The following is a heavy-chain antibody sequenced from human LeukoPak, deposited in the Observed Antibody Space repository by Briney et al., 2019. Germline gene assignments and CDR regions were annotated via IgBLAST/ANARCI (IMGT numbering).Heavy chain of an antibody. Sequence: GGSLRPSCAPSGFTSSIYCMHWVRQAPGKGLGWVSRINSDGSTTYADSVKGRFTISRDNAKNTLYLQMDSLRGEDTAVYYCARVPYGEGYFDSWGQGTLVTVSS. D-gene: IGHD4-17*01. CDR3: ARVPYGEGYFDS. V-gene: IGHV3-74*03. J-gene: IGHJ4*02. CDR1: GFTSSIYC. CDR2: INSDGST.